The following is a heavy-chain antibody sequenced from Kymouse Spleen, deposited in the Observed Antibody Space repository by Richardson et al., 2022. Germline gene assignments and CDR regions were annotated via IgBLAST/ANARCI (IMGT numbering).Heavy chain of an antibody. D-gene: IGHD3-10*01. CDR1: GGSISSSSYY. J-gene: IGHJ6*02. CDR2: IYYSGST. V-gene: IGHV4-39*01. CDR3: ARHGGGSGSYHYYYYGMDV. Sequence: QLQLQESGPGLVKPSETLSLTCTVSGGSISSSSYYWGWIRQPPGKGLEWIGSIYYSGSTYYNPSLKSRVTISVDTSKNQFSLKLSSVTAADTAVYYCARHGGGSGSYHYYYYGMDVWGQGTTVTVSS.